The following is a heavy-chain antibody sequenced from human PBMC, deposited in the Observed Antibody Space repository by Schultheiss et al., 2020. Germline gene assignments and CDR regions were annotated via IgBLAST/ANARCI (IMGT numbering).Heavy chain of an antibody. D-gene: IGHD3-3*01. Sequence: GSLRLSCTVSGGSISSSSYYWGWIRQPPGKGLEWIGSIYYSGSTYYNPSLKSRVTISVDTSKNQFSLKLSSVTAADTAVYYCARRPSTIFGVVDYYFDYWGQGTLVTVSS. CDR2: IYYSGST. CDR1: GGSISSSSYY. J-gene: IGHJ4*02. CDR3: ARRPSTIFGVVDYYFDY. V-gene: IGHV4-39*01.